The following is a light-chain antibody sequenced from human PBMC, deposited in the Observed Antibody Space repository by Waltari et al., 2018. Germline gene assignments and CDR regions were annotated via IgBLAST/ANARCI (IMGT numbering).Light chain of an antibody. CDR3: QVWDNDSDHVV. CDR1: NTGSKS. J-gene: IGLJ2*01. CDR2: KDG. Sequence: SYVLTQPPSASVAPGQSARLTCEGNNTGSKSEHWYQQNPGQAPVLVVYKDGERPAGVPERVFGFNSGDTATLTISRAEAGDEADYYCQVWDNDSDHVVFGGGTKLTVL. V-gene: IGLV3-21*02.